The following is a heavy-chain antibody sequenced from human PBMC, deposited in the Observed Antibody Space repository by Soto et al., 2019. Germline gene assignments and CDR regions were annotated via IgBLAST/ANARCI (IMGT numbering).Heavy chain of an antibody. CDR3: AVIGYDLDY. V-gene: IGHV1-69*06. CDR1: GDTFHRHA. Sequence: QVQLVQSGAEVKKPGSSVKVSCKGSGDTFHRHALSWVRQAPGQGLEWMRGIIPMFGTANYAQKFQGRVTITADTSTSTAYMELSSLRFEDTAFYYCAVIGYDLDYWGQGTLVAVSS. J-gene: IGHJ4*02. CDR2: IIPMFGTA. D-gene: IGHD5-12*01.